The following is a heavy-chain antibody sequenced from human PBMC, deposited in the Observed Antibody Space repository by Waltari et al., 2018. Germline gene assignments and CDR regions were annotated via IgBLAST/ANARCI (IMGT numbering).Heavy chain of an antibody. D-gene: IGHD2-2*01. V-gene: IGHV3-7*03. J-gene: IGHJ4*02. CDR2: IKYDGSAT. CDR3: ARGSTGYVRVWDC. Sequence: EVQLMESGGGLVQPGGSLRLSCAASGFSFSAYWMTWVRQAHGKGLGWVANIKYDGSATYHVDSVNGRFTISRDNAKNSLYLQMNDVRAEDTAIYYCARGSTGYVRVWDCWGQGTVVTVSS. CDR1: GFSFSAYW.